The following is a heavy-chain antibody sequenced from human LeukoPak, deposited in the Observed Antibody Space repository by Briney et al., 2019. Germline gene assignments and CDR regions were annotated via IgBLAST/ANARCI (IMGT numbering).Heavy chain of an antibody. V-gene: IGHV6-1*01. CDR2: TYYRSKWYD. D-gene: IGHD5-12*01. CDR1: GDSVSSKNGA. J-gene: IGHJ5*02. Sequence: SQTLSLTCAISGDSVSSKNGAWNWIRQSPSRGLEWLGRTYYRSKWYDDYAESLKGRITISPDTSKNQFSLQLNSVTAADTAVYYCARSFVDIVATSYFNWFDPWGQGTLVTVSS. CDR3: ARSFVDIVATSYFNWFDP.